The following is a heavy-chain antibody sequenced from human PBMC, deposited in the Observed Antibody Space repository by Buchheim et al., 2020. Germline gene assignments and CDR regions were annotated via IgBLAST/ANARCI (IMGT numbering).Heavy chain of an antibody. D-gene: IGHD3-10*01. CDR1: GFTFSSYA. CDR2: ISDSGVTT. CDR3: AEAIRASDY. V-gene: IGHV3-23*01. J-gene: IGHJ4*02. Sequence: EVQLLESGGGLVQPGGSLRLSCAASGFTFSSYAMSWVRQVPGKGLEWVSSISDSGVTTSFADSEKGRFTISRDNSKNTLYLQMNSLRAEDTAVYYCAEAIRASDYWGQGTL.